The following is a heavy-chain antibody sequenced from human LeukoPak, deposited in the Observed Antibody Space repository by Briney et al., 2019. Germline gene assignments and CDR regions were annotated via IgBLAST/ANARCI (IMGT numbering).Heavy chain of an antibody. V-gene: IGHV3-23*01. D-gene: IGHD6-19*01. CDR3: ARGPIGDIRSYSSGWYFGY. CDR2: ISGSGGST. J-gene: IGHJ4*02. CDR1: GFTFSSYA. Sequence: GGSLRLSCAASGFTFSSYAMSWVRQAPGKGLEWVSAISGSGGSTYYADSVKGRFTISRDNSKNTLYLQMNSLRAEDTAVYYCARGPIGDIRSYSSGWYFGYWGQGTLVTVSS.